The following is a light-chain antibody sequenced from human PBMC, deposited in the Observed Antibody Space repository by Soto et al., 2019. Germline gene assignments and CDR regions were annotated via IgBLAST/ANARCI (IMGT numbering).Light chain of an antibody. J-gene: IGLJ1*01. CDR1: SSDIDAYAY. CDR2: VVN. Sequence: QSALTQPAALPGSPRQSITISCTGTSSDIDAYAYVSWFQQHPGNAPKLMTSVVNNPPSGLPNRFSGSKSGNTAYLTITGRQVALEARYLIFSFTATSTHVFGPETKVTVL. CDR3: FSFTATSTHV. V-gene: IGLV2-14*03.